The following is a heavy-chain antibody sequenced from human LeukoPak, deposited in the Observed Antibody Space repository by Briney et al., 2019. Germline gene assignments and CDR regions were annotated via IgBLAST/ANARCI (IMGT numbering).Heavy chain of an antibody. J-gene: IGHJ4*02. D-gene: IGHD3-9*01. V-gene: IGHV1-18*01. CDR1: GYTFTSYG. Sequence: ASVKVSCKASGYTFTSYGISWVRQAPGQGLEWMGWISAYNGNTNYAQKLQGRVTMTTDTSTSTAYMELRSLRSDDTAVYYCARDSAGYYDILTGYFKSPPYYFDYWGQGTLVTVSS. CDR2: ISAYNGNT. CDR3: ARDSAGYYDILTGYFKSPPYYFDY.